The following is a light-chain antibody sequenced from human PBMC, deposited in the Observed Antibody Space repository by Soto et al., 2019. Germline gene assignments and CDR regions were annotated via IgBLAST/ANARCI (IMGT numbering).Light chain of an antibody. CDR2: EVI. Sequence: QSALTQPPSVSGSPGQSVTISCTGTSSDVGGYNSVSWYQHQPGKGPKLIIFEVIQRPSGVPNRFSGSKSGNTASLTVSGLQAEDEADYYCSSYAGSSNYVFGSGTKLTVL. V-gene: IGLV2-8*01. CDR1: SSDVGGYNS. CDR3: SSYAGSSNYV. J-gene: IGLJ1*01.